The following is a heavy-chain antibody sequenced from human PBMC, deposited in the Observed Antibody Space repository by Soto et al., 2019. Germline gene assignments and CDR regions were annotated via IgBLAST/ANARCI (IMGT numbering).Heavy chain of an antibody. V-gene: IGHV3-49*05. CDR2: IRSNGYGGTT. Sequence: EVQLVESGGGLVKAGRSLRLSCAATGFSFGDYARNWFRQAPGKGPEWVGFIRSNGYGGTTEYAASVKGRFSLSRDDSKSIAYLQMKSLKTEDSAVYYCSRDPATVTPWYSDLWGRGTLVTVSS. J-gene: IGHJ2*01. CDR1: GFSFGDYA. CDR3: SRDPATVTPWYSDL. D-gene: IGHD4-17*01.